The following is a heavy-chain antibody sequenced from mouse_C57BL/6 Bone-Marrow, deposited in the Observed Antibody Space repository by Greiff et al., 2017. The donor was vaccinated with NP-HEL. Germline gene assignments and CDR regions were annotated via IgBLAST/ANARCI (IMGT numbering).Heavy chain of an antibody. J-gene: IGHJ2*01. CDR3: ARYWD. V-gene: IGHV1-76*01. D-gene: IGHD4-1*01. CDR2: IYPGSGNT. Sequence: QVQLQQSGAELVRPGASVKLSCKASGYTFTDYYINWVKQRPGQGLEWIARIYPGSGNTYYNEKFKGKATLTAEKSSSNAYMQLSSLTSEDSAVYFCARYWDWGQGTTLTVSS. CDR1: GYTFTDYY.